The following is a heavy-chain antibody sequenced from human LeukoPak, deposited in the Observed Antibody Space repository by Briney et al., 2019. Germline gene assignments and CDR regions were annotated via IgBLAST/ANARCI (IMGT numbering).Heavy chain of an antibody. CDR2: INHSGST. Sequence: PSETLSLTCAVYGGSFSGYYWSWIRQPPGKGLEWIGEINHSGSTNYNPSLKSRVTISVDTSKNQFSLKLSSVTAADTAVYYCARHLNYGSGSYYPRYYYYYGMDVWGQGTTVTVSS. CDR1: GGSFSGYY. CDR3: ARHLNYGSGSYYPRYYYYYGMDV. V-gene: IGHV4-34*01. J-gene: IGHJ6*02. D-gene: IGHD3-10*01.